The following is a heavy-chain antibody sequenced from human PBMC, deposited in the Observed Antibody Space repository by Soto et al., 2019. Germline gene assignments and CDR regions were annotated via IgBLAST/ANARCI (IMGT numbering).Heavy chain of an antibody. Sequence: ASVKVSCKASGGTFSSYTISWVRQAPGQGLEWMGRIIPILGIANYAQKFQGRVTITADKSTSTAYMELSSLRSEDTAVYYCARETSQAGTDGGVDYWGQGTLVTVSS. V-gene: IGHV1-69*04. D-gene: IGHD1-7*01. CDR3: ARETSQAGTDGGVDY. J-gene: IGHJ4*02. CDR2: IIPILGIA. CDR1: GGTFSSYT.